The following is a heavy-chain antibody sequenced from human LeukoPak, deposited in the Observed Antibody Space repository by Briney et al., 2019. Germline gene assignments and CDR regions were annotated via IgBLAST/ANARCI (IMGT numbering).Heavy chain of an antibody. D-gene: IGHD2-21*02. CDR3: ASNCGGDCFSDY. Sequence: PSETLSLTCTVSGGSISSGDYYWSWIRQPPGKGLEWIGYIYYSGSTYYNPPLKSRVTISVDVSRDQFSLKLSSVTAADTAVYYCASNCGGDCFSDYWGQGTLVTVSS. CDR2: IYYSGST. V-gene: IGHV4-30-4*01. CDR1: GGSISSGDYY. J-gene: IGHJ4*02.